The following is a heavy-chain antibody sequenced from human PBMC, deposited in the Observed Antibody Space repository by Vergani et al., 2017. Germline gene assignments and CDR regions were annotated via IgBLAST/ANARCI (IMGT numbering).Heavy chain of an antibody. CDR3: ARARCIETCYMSNWLDS. CDR2: IKSDGSIT. V-gene: IGHV3-74*03. CDR1: GFPFNSYW. Sequence: DVHLAESGGGFFQPGGSLRLSCSASGFPFNSYWMHWVRQVPGKGLLWVSRIKSDGSITAYADSVKGRFTISRDNAQNTLYLQMNSLRVEETGVYYCARARCIETCYMSNWLDSWGQGTLVTVSS. J-gene: IGHJ5*01. D-gene: IGHD3-9*01.